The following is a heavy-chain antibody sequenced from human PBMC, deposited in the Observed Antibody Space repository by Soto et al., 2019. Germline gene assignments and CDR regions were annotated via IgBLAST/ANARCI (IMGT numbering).Heavy chain of an antibody. Sequence: EVQLLESGGGLVQPGGSLRLSCAASGFTFSSYAMSWVRQAPGKGLEWVSAISGSGGSTYYADSVKGRFTISRDNSKNTLYLQMNSLRAEDTAVYYCAKDRGITMVRGVITSNFDYWGQGTLVTVSS. CDR3: AKDRGITMVRGVITSNFDY. CDR2: ISGSGGST. CDR1: GFTFSSYA. D-gene: IGHD3-10*01. V-gene: IGHV3-23*01. J-gene: IGHJ4*02.